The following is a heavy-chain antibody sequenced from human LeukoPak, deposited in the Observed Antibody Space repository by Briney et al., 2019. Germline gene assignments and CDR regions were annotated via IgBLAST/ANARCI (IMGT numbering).Heavy chain of an antibody. CDR1: GFTFSSYS. CDR3: ARESSSGYIDY. D-gene: IGHD6-13*01. V-gene: IGHV3-48*01. CDR2: ISSSSSTI. J-gene: IGHJ4*02. Sequence: GGSLRLSCAASGFTFSSYSMNWVRQAPGKGLEWVSYISSSSSTIYYADSVKGRFTISRDNAKNSLYLQMNSLRAEDTAAYYCARESSSGYIDYWGQGTLVTVSS.